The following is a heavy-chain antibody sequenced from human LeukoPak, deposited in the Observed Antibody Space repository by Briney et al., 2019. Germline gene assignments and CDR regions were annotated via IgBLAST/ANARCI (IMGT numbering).Heavy chain of an antibody. J-gene: IGHJ5*02. D-gene: IGHD6-13*01. CDR3: AKDFRVAAAGNGNWFDP. CDR1: GFTFSSYA. CDR2: ISGSGGST. Sequence: GGSLRLSCAASGFTFSSYAMSWVRQAPGKGLEWVSAISGSGGSTYYADSVKGRFTISRDNSKNTLYLQMNSLRAEDTAVYYCAKDFRVAAAGNGNWFDPWGQGTLVTVSS. V-gene: IGHV3-23*01.